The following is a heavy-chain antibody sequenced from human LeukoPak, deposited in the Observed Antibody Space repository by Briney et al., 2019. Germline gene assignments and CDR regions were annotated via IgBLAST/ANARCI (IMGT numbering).Heavy chain of an antibody. CDR3: ARELLRCFDWLSGGPNDAFDI. CDR2: IYHSGST. D-gene: IGHD3-9*01. Sequence: PSETLSLTCAVSGYSISSGYYWGWIRQPPGKGLEWIGSIYHSGSTYYNPSLKSRVTISVDTSKNQFSLKLSSVTAADTAVYYCARELLRCFDWLSGGPNDAFDIWGQGTMVTVSS. J-gene: IGHJ3*02. V-gene: IGHV4-38-2*02. CDR1: GYSISSGYY.